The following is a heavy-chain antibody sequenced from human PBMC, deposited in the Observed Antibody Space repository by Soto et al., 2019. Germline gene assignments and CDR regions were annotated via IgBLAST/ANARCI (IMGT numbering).Heavy chain of an antibody. Sequence: DSVKVSCKASGYTFTAHYMNWVRQAPGQGLEWMGWINPNSGDTKYVEKFQGRVTMTRDTSISTAYMELSSLRSDDTAVYYCASVNSGSYHHGLYDYWGQGALVTVSS. V-gene: IGHV1-2*02. CDR1: GYTFTAHY. CDR3: ASVNSGSYHHGLYDY. CDR2: INPNSGDT. D-gene: IGHD1-26*01. J-gene: IGHJ4*02.